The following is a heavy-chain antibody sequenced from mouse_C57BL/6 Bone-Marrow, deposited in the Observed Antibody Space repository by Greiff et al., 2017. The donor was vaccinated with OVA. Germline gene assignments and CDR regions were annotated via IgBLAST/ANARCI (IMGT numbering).Heavy chain of an antibody. J-gene: IGHJ1*03. D-gene: IGHD2-3*01. CDR2: IDPSDSYT. V-gene: IGHV1-59*01. CDR1: GYTFTSYW. Sequence: QVQLQQPGAELVRPGTSVKLSCKASGYTFTSYWMHWVKQRPGQGLEWIGVIDPSDSYTNYNQKFKGKATLTVDPSSSTAYMQLSSLTSEDSAVYYCARSGWLLRHWYFDVWGTGTTVTVSS. CDR3: ARSGWLLRHWYFDV.